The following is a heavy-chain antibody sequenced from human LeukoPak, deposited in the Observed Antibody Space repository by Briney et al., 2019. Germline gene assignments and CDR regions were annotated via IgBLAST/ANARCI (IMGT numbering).Heavy chain of an antibody. V-gene: IGHV4-39*07. CDR1: GGSISSSFYY. D-gene: IGHD6-13*01. CDR2: SYYSGST. J-gene: IGHJ5*02. Sequence: SETLSLTCIVTGGSISSSFYYWGWIRQPPGKGLEWIGSSYYSGSTDYNPSLKSRGTISVETSKNQFSLKLSSVTAADTAVYYCARDRSYSSSWYGDNWFDPWGQGTLVTVSS. CDR3: ARDRSYSSSWYGDNWFDP.